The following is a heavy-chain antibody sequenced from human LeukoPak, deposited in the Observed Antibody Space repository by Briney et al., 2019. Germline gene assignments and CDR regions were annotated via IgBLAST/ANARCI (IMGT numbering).Heavy chain of an antibody. V-gene: IGHV3-9*03. CDR3: ARDWGLLWFGELLTPMDV. D-gene: IGHD3-10*01. J-gene: IGHJ6*04. CDR2: ISWNSGSI. Sequence: PGGSLRLSCAASGFTFDDYAMHWVRQAPGKGLEWVSGISWNSGSIGYADSVKGRFTISRDNARNSLYLQMNGLRAEDMALYYCARDWGLLWFGELLTPMDVWGKGTTVTVSS. CDR1: GFTFDDYA.